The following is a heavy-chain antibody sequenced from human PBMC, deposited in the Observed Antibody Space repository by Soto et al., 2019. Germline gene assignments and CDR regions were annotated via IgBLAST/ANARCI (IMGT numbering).Heavy chain of an antibody. CDR2: INHSGST. V-gene: IGHV4-34*01. CDR1: FGSFSVYY. Sequence: LSLTFAVHFGSFSVYYWSLIRQPPVKGLEWIGEINHSGSTNYNPSLKSRVTISVDTSKNQFSLKLSSVTAADTAVYYCARGRGGYSAPRGMDVWGKGTTVTVS. J-gene: IGHJ6*04. D-gene: IGHD2-15*01. CDR3: ARGRGGYSAPRGMDV.